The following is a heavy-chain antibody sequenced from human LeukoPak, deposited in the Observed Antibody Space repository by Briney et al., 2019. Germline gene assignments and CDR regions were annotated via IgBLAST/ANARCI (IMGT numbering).Heavy chain of an antibody. V-gene: IGHV3-30*04. CDR1: GFTFSSYA. Sequence: SGGSLRLSCAASGFTFSSYAMHWVRQAPGKGLEWVAVISYDGSNKYYADSVKGRFTISRDNSKNTLYLQMNSLRAEDTAVYYCAKGRRGYSYGPILDYWGQGTLVTVSS. CDR3: AKGRRGYSYGPILDY. D-gene: IGHD5-18*01. CDR2: ISYDGSNK. J-gene: IGHJ4*02.